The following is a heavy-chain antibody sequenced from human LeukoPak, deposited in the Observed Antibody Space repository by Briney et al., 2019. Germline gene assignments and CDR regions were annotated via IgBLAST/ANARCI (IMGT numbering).Heavy chain of an antibody. Sequence: SETLSLTCAVYGGSFSGYYWSWIRQPPGKGLEWIGEINHSGSTNYNPSLKSRVTISVDTSKNQFSLKLSSVTAADTAVYYCARLYSNYGFGSGYFDLWGRGTLVTVSS. J-gene: IGHJ2*01. CDR1: GGSFSGYY. V-gene: IGHV4-34*01. D-gene: IGHD4-11*01. CDR3: ARLYSNYGFGSGYFDL. CDR2: INHSGST.